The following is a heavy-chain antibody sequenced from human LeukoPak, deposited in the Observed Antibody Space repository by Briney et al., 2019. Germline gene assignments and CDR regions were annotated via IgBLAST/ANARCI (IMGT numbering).Heavy chain of an antibody. J-gene: IGHJ5*02. CDR1: GYTLTELS. D-gene: IGHD6-19*01. Sequence: ASVKVSCTVSGYTLTELSMHWVRQAPGKGLEWMGGFNPEDGETIYAQKFQGRVTMTEDTSTDTAYMELSSLRSKDTAVYYCATETGYSSGWLYNWFDPWGQGTLVTVSS. CDR3: ATETGYSSGWLYNWFDP. V-gene: IGHV1-24*01. CDR2: FNPEDGET.